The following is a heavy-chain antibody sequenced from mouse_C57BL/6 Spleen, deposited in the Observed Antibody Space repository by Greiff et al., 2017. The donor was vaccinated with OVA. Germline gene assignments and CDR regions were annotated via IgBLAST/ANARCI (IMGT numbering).Heavy chain of an antibody. CDR1: GFTFTSYW. Sequence: VQLQQPGAELVMPGASVKLSCKASGFTFTSYWMHWVKQRPGQGLEWIGEIDPSDSYTNYNQKFKGKSTLTVDKSSSTAYMQLSSLTSEDSAVYYCASTMIKRYYAMDYWGQGTSVTVSS. D-gene: IGHD2-4*01. CDR2: IDPSDSYT. CDR3: ASTMIKRYYAMDY. J-gene: IGHJ4*01. V-gene: IGHV1-69*01.